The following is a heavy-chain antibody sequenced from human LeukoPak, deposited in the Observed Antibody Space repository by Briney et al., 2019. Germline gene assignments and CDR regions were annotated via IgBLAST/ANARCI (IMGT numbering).Heavy chain of an antibody. CDR3: ARESYDFWSGAYYYYMDV. CDR2: ISAYNGNT. Sequence: ASVKVSCKASGGTFSSYGISWVRQAPGQGLEWMGWISAYNGNTNYAQKLQGRVTMTTDTSTSTAYMELRSLRSDDTAVYYCARESYDFWSGAYYYYMDVWGKGTTVTVSS. J-gene: IGHJ6*03. V-gene: IGHV1-18*01. CDR1: GGTFSSYG. D-gene: IGHD3-3*01.